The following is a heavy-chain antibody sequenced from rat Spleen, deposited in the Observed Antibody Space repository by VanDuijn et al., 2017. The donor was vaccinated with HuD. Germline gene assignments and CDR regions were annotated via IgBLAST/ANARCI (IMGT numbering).Heavy chain of an antibody. V-gene: IGHV5-25*01. CDR1: GFTFTNYY. J-gene: IGHJ1*01. Sequence: EVQLVESGGGLVQPGRSMKLSCAASGFTFTNYYMAWVRQAPTRGLEWVASINTGGGNSYDRGSVKGRFPISRDNAKSTLYLQMDSLRSEDTATYYCVRLLGAPDWYFDFWGPGTMVTVSS. D-gene: IGHD5-1*01. CDR3: VRLLGAPDWYFDF. CDR2: INTGGGNS.